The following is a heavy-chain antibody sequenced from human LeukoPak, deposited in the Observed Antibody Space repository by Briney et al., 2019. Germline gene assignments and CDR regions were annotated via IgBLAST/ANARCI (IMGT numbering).Heavy chain of an antibody. CDR1: GGSITSGGYY. Sequence: SETLSLTCTVSGGSITSGGYYWSWLRQRPGKGLEWIGYIYHSGTSYYNPSLSSRVSISVDTSKNQFSLRLTSMTAADTAVYYCARVVGGARSSGYSILHFDYWGQGTLVTVSS. CDR2: IYHSGTS. CDR3: ARVVGGARSSGYSILHFDY. D-gene: IGHD3-22*01. J-gene: IGHJ4*02. V-gene: IGHV4-31*03.